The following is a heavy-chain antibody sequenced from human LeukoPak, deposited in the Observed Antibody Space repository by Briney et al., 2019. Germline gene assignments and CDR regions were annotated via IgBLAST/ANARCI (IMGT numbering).Heavy chain of an antibody. CDR1: GYRFISFG. CDR3: AREGGGYCSGHSCYKSLNPFDV. V-gene: IGHV1-18*01. J-gene: IGHJ3*01. CDR2: ISGYNGNT. D-gene: IGHD2-15*01. Sequence: ASEKVSCRTSGYRFISFGLSWVRQAPGQEVGGMGWISGYNGNTKYEQEFEGRVAMTTDTSTNTVYLELRRMTSADTAMYVCAREGGGYCSGHSCYKSLNPFDVWGQGTLVTVSS.